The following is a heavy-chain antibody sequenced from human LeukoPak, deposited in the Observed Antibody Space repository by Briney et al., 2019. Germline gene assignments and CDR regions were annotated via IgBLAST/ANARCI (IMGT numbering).Heavy chain of an antibody. D-gene: IGHD3-22*01. CDR1: GGSISSYY. CDR2: IYRSEST. J-gene: IGHJ2*01. CDR3: ARALFRYDSSSRSLHWYFDL. Sequence: PSETLSLTCTASGGSISSYYWSWIRQPPGKGLEGIGYIYRSESTNYNPSLKSRVTISEDTSKNQFSLKLTSVTAADTAVYFCARALFRYDSSSRSLHWYFDLWGRGTLVTVSS. V-gene: IGHV4-59*01.